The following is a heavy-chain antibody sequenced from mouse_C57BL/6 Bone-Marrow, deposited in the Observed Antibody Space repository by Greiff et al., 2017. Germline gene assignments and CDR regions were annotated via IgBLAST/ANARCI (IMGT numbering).Heavy chain of an antibody. J-gene: IGHJ2*01. Sequence: QVQLQQPGAELVMPGASVKLSCKASGYTFTSYWMHWVKQRPGQGLEWIGEIDPSDSYTNYNQKFKGKSTLTVDKSSSTAYMQLSRLTSEDSAVYYCARGGGYDNYWGQGTTLTVSS. D-gene: IGHD2-2*01. CDR1: GYTFTSYW. V-gene: IGHV1-69*01. CDR2: IDPSDSYT. CDR3: ARGGGYDNY.